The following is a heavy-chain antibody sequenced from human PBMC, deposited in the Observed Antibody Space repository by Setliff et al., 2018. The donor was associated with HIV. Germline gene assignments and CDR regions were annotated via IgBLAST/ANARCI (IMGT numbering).Heavy chain of an antibody. V-gene: IGHV4-59*12. CDR2: IYYRGST. Sequence: SETLSLTCTVSGDSISSYYWTWIRQSPGKGLEWIGNIYYRGSTNFNPSLKGRVTISLDTSKNQFSLKLSSVTAADTAVYYCATSLITVPPDAFDIWGQGTMVTVSS. D-gene: IGHD4-4*01. J-gene: IGHJ3*02. CDR1: GDSISSYY. CDR3: ATSLITVPPDAFDI.